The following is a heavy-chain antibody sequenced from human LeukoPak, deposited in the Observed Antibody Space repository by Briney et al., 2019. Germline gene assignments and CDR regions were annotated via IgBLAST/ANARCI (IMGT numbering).Heavy chain of an antibody. D-gene: IGHD3-22*01. CDR3: AGDSSGYYPYYFDY. Sequence: PGGSLRFSCAASGFTFSSYSMNWVRQAPGKGLEWVSYISSSSSYIYYADSVKGRFTISRDNAKNSLYLQMNSLRAEDTAVYYCAGDSSGYYPYYFDYWGQGTLVTVSS. CDR1: GFTFSSYS. J-gene: IGHJ4*02. CDR2: ISSSSSYI. V-gene: IGHV3-21*01.